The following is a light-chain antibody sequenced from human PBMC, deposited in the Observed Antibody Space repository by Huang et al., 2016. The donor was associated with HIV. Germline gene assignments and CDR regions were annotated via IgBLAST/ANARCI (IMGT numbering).Light chain of an antibody. V-gene: IGKV3-15*01. J-gene: IGKJ4*01. CDR1: QCVTSN. CDR2: GVS. CDR3: QQYNKWPPLT. Sequence: ELVMTQSPATLSVSPGESATLPCRASQCVTSNFAWYQQKPGQAPRLLVFGVSSRATGIPARFSGSGSGTEFTLTISNLQSEDFALYYCQQYNKWPPLTFGGGTKVEIK.